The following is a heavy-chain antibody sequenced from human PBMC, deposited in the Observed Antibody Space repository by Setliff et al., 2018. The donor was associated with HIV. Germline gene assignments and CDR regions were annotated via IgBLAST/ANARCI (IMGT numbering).Heavy chain of an antibody. V-gene: IGHV5-51*01. Sequence: PGESLKISCQGSGYSFTSYWIAWVRQMPGKGLEWMGIIYPGDSDTRYSPSFQGQVTISADKSISTAYLQWRSLQASDTAVYYCARRTRRRGSSYGNIDYWGQGTRVTVSS. CDR3: ARRTRRRGSSYGNIDY. J-gene: IGHJ4*02. D-gene: IGHD5-18*01. CDR2: IYPGDSDT. CDR1: GYSFTSYW.